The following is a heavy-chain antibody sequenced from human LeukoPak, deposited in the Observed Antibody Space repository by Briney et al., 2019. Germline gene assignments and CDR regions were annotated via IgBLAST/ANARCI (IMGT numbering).Heavy chain of an antibody. CDR3: ASGLRTFDY. CDR1: GFTFSSYW. J-gene: IGHJ4*02. Sequence: GGSLRLSCAASGFTFSSYWMSWVRQAPGMGLEWVANIKQDGSEKYFVDSVKGRFTISRDNAKNSPYLQMNSLRAEDTAVYYCASGLRTFDYWGQGTQVTVSS. D-gene: IGHD5-12*01. CDR2: IKQDGSEK. V-gene: IGHV3-7*01.